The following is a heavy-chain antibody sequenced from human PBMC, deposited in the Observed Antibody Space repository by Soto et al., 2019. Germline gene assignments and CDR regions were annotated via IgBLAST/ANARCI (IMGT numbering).Heavy chain of an antibody. Sequence: GGSLRLSCTVSGFAFNNYGINWVRQAPGKGLEWVSSISKSDYTYYSDSVKGRFTISRDNAKNSVSLQMNTLRVEDTAVYYCAREDSIIIPTVSDFWGQGTLVTVSS. CDR2: ISKSDYT. V-gene: IGHV3-21*01. D-gene: IGHD3-22*01. J-gene: IGHJ4*02. CDR3: AREDSIIIPTVSDF. CDR1: GFAFNNYG.